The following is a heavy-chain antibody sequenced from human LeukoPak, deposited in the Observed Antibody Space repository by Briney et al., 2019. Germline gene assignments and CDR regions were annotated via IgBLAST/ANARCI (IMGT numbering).Heavy chain of an antibody. CDR3: AKDRDSYRVFDY. V-gene: IGHV3-23*01. CDR2: IGVSGDDT. J-gene: IGHJ4*02. Sequence: GGSLRLSCAASGFIFSNYAVNWVRQAPGKGPEWVSAIGVSGDDTYYADSVKGRFTISRDNSKNTLYLQMNGLRAEDTAVYYCAKDRDSYRVFDYWSQGTLVTVSS. D-gene: IGHD3-16*02. CDR1: GFIFSNYA.